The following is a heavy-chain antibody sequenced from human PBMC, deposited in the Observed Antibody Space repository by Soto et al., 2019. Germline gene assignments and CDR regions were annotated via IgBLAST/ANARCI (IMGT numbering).Heavy chain of an antibody. J-gene: IGHJ4*02. D-gene: IGHD6-19*01. CDR1: GFTFSSYS. CDR3: ARGAAVAGRVENY. CDR2: ISSSSTI. Sequence: GGSLRLSCAASGFTFSSYSMNWVRQAPGKGLEWVSYISSSSTIYYADSVKGRFTISRDNAKNSLYLQMNSLRDEDTAVYYCARGAAVAGRVENYWGQGTLVTVSS. V-gene: IGHV3-48*02.